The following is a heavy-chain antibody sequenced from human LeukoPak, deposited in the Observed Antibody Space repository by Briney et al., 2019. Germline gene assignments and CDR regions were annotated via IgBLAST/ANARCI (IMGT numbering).Heavy chain of an antibody. J-gene: IGHJ4*02. V-gene: IGHV3-49*03. CDR3: TRYSGRTDY. D-gene: IGHD5-18*01. Sequence: GGSLRLSCTSSGFTFGTYAVSWFRQAPGKGLEWVAFIRSKTFGGTTEYAASVKGRFTISRDDSKSIAYLQMNSLKTEDTAVYYCTRYSGRTDYWGQGTLVSISS. CDR1: GFTFGTYA. CDR2: IRSKTFGGTT.